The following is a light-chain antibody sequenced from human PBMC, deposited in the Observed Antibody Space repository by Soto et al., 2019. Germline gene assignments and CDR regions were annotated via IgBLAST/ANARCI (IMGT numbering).Light chain of an antibody. CDR3: SSYTSSSPYV. Sequence: QSALTQPASVSGSPGQSITISCTGTSSDVGGYNYVSWYQQYPGKAPKLMIYDVNNRPSGVSNRFSGSKSGNTASLTISGLQAEDEADYYCSSYTSSSPYVFGTGTKVTVL. J-gene: IGLJ1*01. CDR2: DVN. V-gene: IGLV2-14*01. CDR1: SSDVGGYNY.